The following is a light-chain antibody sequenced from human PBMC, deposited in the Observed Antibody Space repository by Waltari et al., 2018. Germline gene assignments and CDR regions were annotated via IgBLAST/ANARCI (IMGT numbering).Light chain of an antibody. Sequence: DIQMTQSPSTLSTSVGDRVTITCRASQSISSWLAWYQQKPGKAPKLLIYKASSLKSGVPSRFSGSGSGTEFTLTISSLQPDDFATYYCQQYNSYPSFGQGTKEEIK. J-gene: IGKJ1*01. V-gene: IGKV1-5*03. CDR1: QSISSW. CDR3: QQYNSYPS. CDR2: KAS.